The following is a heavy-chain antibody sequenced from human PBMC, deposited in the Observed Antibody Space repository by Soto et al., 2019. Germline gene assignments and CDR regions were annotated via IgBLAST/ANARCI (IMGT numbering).Heavy chain of an antibody. Sequence: GGSLRLSCAASGFTFSSYEMNWVRQAPGKGLEWVSYISGRGSTIYYADSVKGRFTISRDNAKNSLYLQMNSLRAEDTAVYYCARGWREIDYWGQGTLVTVSS. CDR1: GFTFSSYE. V-gene: IGHV3-48*03. CDR3: ARGWREIDY. D-gene: IGHD2-15*01. CDR2: ISGRGSTI. J-gene: IGHJ4*01.